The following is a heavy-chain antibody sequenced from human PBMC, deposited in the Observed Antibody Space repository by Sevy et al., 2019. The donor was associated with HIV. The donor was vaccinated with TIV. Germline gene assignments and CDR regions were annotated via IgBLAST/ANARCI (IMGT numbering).Heavy chain of an antibody. CDR1: GGSISSYY. CDR2: IYTSGST. J-gene: IGHJ3*02. D-gene: IGHD3-22*01. CDR3: ARHYYDSSGHDAFDI. V-gene: IGHV4-4*07. Sequence: SETLSLTCTVSGGSISSYYWSWIRQPAGKGLEWIGRIYTSGSTHYNPSLKSRITMSVDTSKNQFSLKLTSVSAAETAVYYCARHYYDSSGHDAFDIWGQGTMVTVSS.